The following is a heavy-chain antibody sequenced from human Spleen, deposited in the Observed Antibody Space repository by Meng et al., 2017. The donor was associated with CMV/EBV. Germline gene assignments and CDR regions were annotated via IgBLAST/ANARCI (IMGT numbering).Heavy chain of an antibody. CDR3: ARDQDGYNILDY. D-gene: IGHD5-24*01. CDR1: GHSFTTYT. CDR2: ISAYNGNT. V-gene: IGHV1-18*01. J-gene: IGHJ4*02. Sequence: ASVKVSCKPSGHSFTTYTITWVRQAPGQGLEWMGCISAYNGNTNYAQKVQGRVTMTTDTSTSTAYMELRSLRSEDTAVYYCARDQDGYNILDYWGQGTMVTVSS.